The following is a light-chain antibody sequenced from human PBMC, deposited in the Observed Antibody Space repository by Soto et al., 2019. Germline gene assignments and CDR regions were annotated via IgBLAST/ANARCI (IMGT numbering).Light chain of an antibody. CDR2: DAS. Sequence: DIQMTQSPSTLSASVGDRDTITCRASQSISSWLAWYQQKPGKAPKLLIYDASSLESGVPSRFSGSGSGTEFTLTISSLKPDEFATYYCQQYNSDSPYTFGERTKLEIK. CDR1: QSISSW. CDR3: QQYNSDSPYT. V-gene: IGKV1-5*01. J-gene: IGKJ2*01.